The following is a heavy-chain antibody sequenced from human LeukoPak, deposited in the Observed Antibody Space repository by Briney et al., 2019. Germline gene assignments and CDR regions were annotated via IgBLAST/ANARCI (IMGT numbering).Heavy chain of an antibody. CDR1: GGSISSSSYY. J-gene: IGHJ4*02. D-gene: IGHD3-10*01. Sequence: TSETLSLTCTVSGGSISSSSYYWGWIRQPPGKGLEWIGSIYYSGSTYYNPSLKSRVTISVDTSKNQFSLKLSSVTAADTAVCYCARALSWHYGPFDYWGQGTLVTASS. CDR3: ARALSWHYGPFDY. CDR2: IYYSGST. V-gene: IGHV4-39*07.